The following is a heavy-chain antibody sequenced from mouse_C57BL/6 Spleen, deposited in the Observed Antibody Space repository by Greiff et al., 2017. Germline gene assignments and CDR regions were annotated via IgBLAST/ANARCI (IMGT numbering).Heavy chain of an antibody. CDR3: TTDYGSSLAWFAY. CDR2: IDPEDGDT. Sequence: VQLQQSGAELVRPGASVKLSCTASGFNIKDYYMHWVKPRPEQGLEWIGRIDPEDGDTEYAPKFQGKATMTADTSSNTAYLQLSSLTSEDTAVYYCTTDYGSSLAWFAYWGQGTLVTVSA. V-gene: IGHV14-1*01. J-gene: IGHJ3*01. CDR1: GFNIKDYY. D-gene: IGHD1-1*01.